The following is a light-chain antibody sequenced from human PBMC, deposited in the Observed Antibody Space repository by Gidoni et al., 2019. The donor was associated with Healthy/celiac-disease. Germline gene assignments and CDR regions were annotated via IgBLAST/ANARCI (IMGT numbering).Light chain of an antibody. CDR3: QQYNTMGET. V-gene: IGKV1-5*03. Sequence: DIQMTQSPSTLSASVGDRVTITCRASQSISSWLAWYQQKPGKAPKLLIYKASSLESGVPSRFSGSGSGTEFTLTISSLQPDDFATYYCQQYNTMGETFXQXTKVXIK. J-gene: IGKJ1*01. CDR2: KAS. CDR1: QSISSW.